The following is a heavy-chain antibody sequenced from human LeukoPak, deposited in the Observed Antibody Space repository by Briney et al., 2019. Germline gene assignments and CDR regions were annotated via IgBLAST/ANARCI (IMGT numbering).Heavy chain of an antibody. CDR3: ARGGARPYYDSSGDWFDP. Sequence: SETLSLTCTVSGGSISSGGYYWSWIRQHPGKGLEWIGYIYYSGSTYYNPSLKSRVTISVDTSKNQFSLKLSSVTAADTAVYYCARGGARPYYDSSGDWFDPWGQGTLVTVSS. CDR2: IYYSGST. D-gene: IGHD3-22*01. J-gene: IGHJ5*02. CDR1: GGSISSGGYY. V-gene: IGHV4-31*03.